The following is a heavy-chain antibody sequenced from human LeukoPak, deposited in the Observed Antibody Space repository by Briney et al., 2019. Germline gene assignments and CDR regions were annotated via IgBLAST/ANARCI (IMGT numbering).Heavy chain of an antibody. D-gene: IGHD1-26*01. V-gene: IGHV4-59*01. CDR3: ARGRSNYYGMDV. CDR2: IYYNGNT. J-gene: IGHJ6*02. Sequence: RPSETLSVTCSVSEDTSNSYYWNWIRRPPPQLLSWIGYIYYNGNTNYSPSLKSRVTMSVDTSKNLFSLKVSSVTAADTAVYYCARGRSNYYGMDVWGQGTTVTVSS. CDR1: EDTSNSYY.